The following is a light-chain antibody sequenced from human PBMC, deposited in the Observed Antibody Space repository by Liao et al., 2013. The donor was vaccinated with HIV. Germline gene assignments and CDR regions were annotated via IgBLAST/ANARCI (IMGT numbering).Light chain of an antibody. J-gene: IGLJ1*01. V-gene: IGLV3-1*01. CDR2: QDD. CDR3: QTWDSSTFV. CDR1: KLGDKY. Sequence: SYELIQPPSVSVSPGQTASITCSGDKLGDKYASWYQQKPGQSPVLVLYQDDKRPSGIPERFAGSISGNTATLTISGTQTIDEADYYCQTWDSSTFVFGTGTKVTVL.